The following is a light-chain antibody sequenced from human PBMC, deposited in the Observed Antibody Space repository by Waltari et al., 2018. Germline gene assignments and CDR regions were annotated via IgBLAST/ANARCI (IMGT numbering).Light chain of an antibody. CDR1: TSDLGGYNY. CDR2: DVN. Sequence: QSALTQPASVSGSPGQSITISCTGTTSDLGGYNYVSWYQQHPGKAPKLLIYDVNSRPSAVSNRFSGSKSGNTASLIISRLQAEDEADYYCCSFTSSSTWVFGGGTKLTVL. J-gene: IGLJ3*02. CDR3: CSFTSSSTWV. V-gene: IGLV2-14*01.